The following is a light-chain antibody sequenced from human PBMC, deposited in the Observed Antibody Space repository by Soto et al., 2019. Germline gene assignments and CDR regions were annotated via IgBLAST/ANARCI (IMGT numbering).Light chain of an antibody. CDR3: QQRSNWPPSIT. J-gene: IGKJ5*01. Sequence: EIVITQSPATLSLSPGERATLSCRASQSVSSSYLAWYQQKPGQAPRLLIYGASSRATGIPARFSGSGSGTDFTLTISSLEPEDFAVYYCQQRSNWPPSITFGQGTRLEIK. V-gene: IGKV3D-20*02. CDR1: QSVSSSY. CDR2: GAS.